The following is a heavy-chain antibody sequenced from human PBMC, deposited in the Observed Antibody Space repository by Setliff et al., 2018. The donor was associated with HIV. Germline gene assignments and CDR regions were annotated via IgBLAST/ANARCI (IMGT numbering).Heavy chain of an antibody. Sequence: SETLSLTCAVYGGFFSSYYWTWIRQPAGKGLEWIGHIYTSGSTNYNPSLKSRVTMSVDTSKNQFSLKLSSVTAADTAVYYCARDVPWGDYYYYMDVWGKGTTVTVSS. CDR2: IYTSGST. CDR3: ARDVPWGDYYYYMDV. D-gene: IGHD3-16*01. CDR1: GGFFSSYY. V-gene: IGHV4-4*07. J-gene: IGHJ6*03.